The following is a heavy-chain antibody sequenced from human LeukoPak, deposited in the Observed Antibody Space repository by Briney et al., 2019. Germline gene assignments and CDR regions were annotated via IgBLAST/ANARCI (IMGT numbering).Heavy chain of an antibody. CDR2: IYYSGST. CDR1: GGSISSYY. Sequence: PSETLSLTCTVSGGSISSYYWSWIRQPPGKGLEWIGYIYYSGSTNYNPSLKSRVTISVDTSKNQFSLKLSSVTAADTAVYYCARVQAYYDILTGYSSGAFDIWGQGTMVTVSS. D-gene: IGHD3-9*01. V-gene: IGHV4-59*08. CDR3: ARVQAYYDILTGYSSGAFDI. J-gene: IGHJ3*02.